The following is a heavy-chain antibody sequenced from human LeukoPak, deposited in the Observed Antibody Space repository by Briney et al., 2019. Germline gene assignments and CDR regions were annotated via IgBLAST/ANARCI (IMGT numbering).Heavy chain of an antibody. Sequence: GRSLRLSCAASGFTFSSYAMHWVRQAPGKGLEWVAVISYDGSINYYADSMKGRFTISRDNSKNTLYLQMNSLRAEDTAVYYCARELGSYGYVCPISWGQGTLVTVSS. CDR1: GFTFSSYA. D-gene: IGHD5-18*01. J-gene: IGHJ5*02. CDR3: ARELGSYGYVCPIS. CDR2: ISYDGSIN. V-gene: IGHV3-30*04.